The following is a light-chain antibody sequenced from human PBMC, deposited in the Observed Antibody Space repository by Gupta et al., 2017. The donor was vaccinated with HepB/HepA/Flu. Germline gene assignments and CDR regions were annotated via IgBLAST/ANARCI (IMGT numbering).Light chain of an antibody. Sequence: QSVLTQPPSVSAAPGQKVAISCSGSNSNIGNNYVAWYQQLPGTAPRLLIYDNNKRPSGIPDRFSGSKSGTSATLGITGLQTGDEADYYCGTWEDSLSAHVVFGGGTKLTVL. CDR1: NSNIGNNY. J-gene: IGLJ2*01. V-gene: IGLV1-51*01. CDR2: DNN. CDR3: GTWEDSLSAHVV.